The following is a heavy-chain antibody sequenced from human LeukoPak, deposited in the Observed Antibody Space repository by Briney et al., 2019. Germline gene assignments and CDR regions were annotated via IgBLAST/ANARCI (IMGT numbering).Heavy chain of an antibody. CDR1: GFTFSRYW. J-gene: IGHJ4*02. CDR3: ARDHAMAVAGLIDY. Sequence: PGGSLRLSCAASGFTFSRYWMTWVRQAPGKGLEWLANIKEDGSDKYYVDSVEGRFTISGDNAKNSLYLQMNSLRAEDTAVYYCARDHAMAVAGLIDYWGQGTLVTVSS. V-gene: IGHV3-7*01. CDR2: IKEDGSDK. D-gene: IGHD6-19*01.